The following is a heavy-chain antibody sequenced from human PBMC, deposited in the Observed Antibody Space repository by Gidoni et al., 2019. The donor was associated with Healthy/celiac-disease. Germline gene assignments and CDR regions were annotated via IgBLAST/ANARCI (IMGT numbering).Heavy chain of an antibody. D-gene: IGHD3-16*01. J-gene: IGHJ6*02. CDR1: GFTFSSYG. CDR2: ISYDGSNK. CDR3: AKDGVQQNYYGMDV. Sequence: QVQLVESGGGVVQPGRSLRLSCAASGFTFSSYGMHWVRQAPGKGLEWVAVISYDGSNKYYADSVKGRFTISRDNSKNTLYLQMNSLRAEDTAVYYCAKDGVQQNYYGMDVWGQGTTVTVSS. V-gene: IGHV3-30*18.